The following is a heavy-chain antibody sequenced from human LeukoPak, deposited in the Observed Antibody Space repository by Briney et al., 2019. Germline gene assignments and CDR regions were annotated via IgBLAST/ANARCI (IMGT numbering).Heavy chain of an antibody. V-gene: IGHV1-69*13. D-gene: IGHD2/OR15-2a*01. CDR2: IIPIFGTA. CDR1: GGTFSSYA. CDR3: ARDFGSSNTESYYFDY. Sequence: ASVKVSCKASGGTFSSYAISWVRQAPGQGLEWMGGIIPIFGTANYAQKFQGRVTITADESTSTAYMELSSLRSEDTAVYYCARDFGSSNTESYYFDYWGQGTLVTVSS. J-gene: IGHJ4*02.